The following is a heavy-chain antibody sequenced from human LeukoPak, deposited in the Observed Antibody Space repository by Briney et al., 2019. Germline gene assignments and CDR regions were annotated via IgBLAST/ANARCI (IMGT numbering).Heavy chain of an antibody. CDR1: GFTFSSYW. CDR2: INNDGSST. CDR3: ARTPYYYAMDV. V-gene: IGHV3-74*01. Sequence: GGSLRLSCAVSGFTFSSYWMHWVRQAPGKGLVWVSRINNDGSSTTYAESVKGRFTISRDNAKNTLYLQMNSLRAEDTAVYYCARTPYYYAMDVWGQGTTVTVSS. D-gene: IGHD2-15*01. J-gene: IGHJ6*02.